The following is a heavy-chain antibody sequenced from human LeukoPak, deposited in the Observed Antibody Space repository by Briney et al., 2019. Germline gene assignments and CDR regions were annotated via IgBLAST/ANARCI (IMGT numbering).Heavy chain of an antibody. J-gene: IGHJ4*02. V-gene: IGHV1-46*01. Sequence: ASVKVSCKASGYTFTSYYMHWVRQAPGQGLEWMGIINPSGGSTSYAQKFQGRVTMTRDTSTSTVYMELSSLRSEDTAVYYCARDIFYHDSSGYDDYWGQGTLVTVSS. D-gene: IGHD3-22*01. CDR3: ARDIFYHDSSGYDDY. CDR1: GYTFTSYY. CDR2: INPSGGST.